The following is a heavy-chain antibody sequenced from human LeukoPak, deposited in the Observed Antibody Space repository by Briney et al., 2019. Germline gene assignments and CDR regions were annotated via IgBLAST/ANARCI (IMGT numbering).Heavy chain of an antibody. J-gene: IGHJ4*02. CDR3: AKVDRNYYGSGSYQASPNFDY. CDR1: GFTFSSNG. Sequence: GGSLRLSCAASGFTFSSNGMSWVRQAPGKGLEWVSAISTSGGSTYYADSVKGRFTISRDNSKNTLYLQMNSLRAEDTAVYYCAKVDRNYYGSGSYQASPNFDYWGQGTLVTVSS. V-gene: IGHV3-23*01. D-gene: IGHD3-10*01. CDR2: ISTSGGST.